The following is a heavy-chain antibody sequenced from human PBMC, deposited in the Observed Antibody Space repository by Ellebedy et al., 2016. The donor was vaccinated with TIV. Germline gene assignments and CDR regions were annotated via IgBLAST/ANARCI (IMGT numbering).Heavy chain of an antibody. CDR1: GGSISSYY. CDR2: IYYSGST. V-gene: IGHV4-59*01. Sequence: SETLSLTCTVSGGSISSYYWSRIRQPPGKGLEWIGYIYYSGSTNYNPSLKSRVTISVDTSKNQFSLKLSSVTAADTAVYYCARGGVGATLMPNYFDYWGQGTLVTVSS. D-gene: IGHD1-26*01. CDR3: ARGGVGATLMPNYFDY. J-gene: IGHJ4*02.